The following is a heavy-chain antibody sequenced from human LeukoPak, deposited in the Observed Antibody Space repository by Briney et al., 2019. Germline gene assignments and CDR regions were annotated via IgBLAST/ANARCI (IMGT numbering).Heavy chain of an antibody. CDR1: GGSISSSNYY. J-gene: IGHJ3*02. CDR2: NSGST. CDR3: ARGRGYGGNYLRAFDI. D-gene: IGHD1-26*01. V-gene: IGHV4-61*05. Sequence: SETLSLTCTVSGGSISSSNYYWGWIRQPPGKGLEWIGYNSGSTKYNPSLKSRVTISVDTSKNQLSLKLSSVTAADTAVYYCARGRGYGGNYLRAFDIWGQGTMVSVSS.